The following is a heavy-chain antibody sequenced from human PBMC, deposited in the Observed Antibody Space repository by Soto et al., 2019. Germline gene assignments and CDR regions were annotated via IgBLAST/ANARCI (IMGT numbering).Heavy chain of an antibody. Sequence: SETLSLTCTVSGGSISSSSYYWGWIRQPPGKGLEWIGSIYYSGSTYYNPSLKSRVTISVDTSKNQFSLKLSSVTAADTAVYYCARQERQRQVGLDYWGQGTLVTVSS. V-gene: IGHV4-39*01. CDR3: ARQERQRQVGLDY. CDR2: IYYSGST. CDR1: GGSISSSSYY. J-gene: IGHJ4*02. D-gene: IGHD2-2*01.